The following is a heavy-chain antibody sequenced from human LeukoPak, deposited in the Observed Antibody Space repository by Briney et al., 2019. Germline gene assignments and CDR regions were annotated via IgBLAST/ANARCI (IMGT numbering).Heavy chain of an antibody. D-gene: IGHD3-3*01. CDR1: GLTVNTND. CDR2: IFSDDTT. CDR3: ARGIFGCFDY. Sequence: GGSLRLSCAVSGLTVNTNDLTWVRQAPEKGLEWVSTIFSDDTTSYSDSVKGRFTISRDNSKNTLYLQMNSLRAEDTAVYYCARGIFGCFDYWGQGTLVTVSS. J-gene: IGHJ4*02. V-gene: IGHV3-53*05.